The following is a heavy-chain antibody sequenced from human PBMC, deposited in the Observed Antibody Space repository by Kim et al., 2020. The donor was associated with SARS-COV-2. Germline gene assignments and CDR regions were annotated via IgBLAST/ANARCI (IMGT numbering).Heavy chain of an antibody. CDR2: IFPGDSRT. CDR3: GRFSGSRLEHSWFDP. V-gene: IGHV5-51*01. J-gene: IGHJ5*02. CDR1: GYTFSGWW. Sequence: GESLKISCKGSGYTFSGWWIGWMRRMPGRGLEWMGIIFPGDSRTIYSPSFQGQVTMSADKSTNTAFLQWNSLKASDTAMYYCGRFSGSRLEHSWFDPWGQGTLVTVSS. D-gene: IGHD1-26*01.